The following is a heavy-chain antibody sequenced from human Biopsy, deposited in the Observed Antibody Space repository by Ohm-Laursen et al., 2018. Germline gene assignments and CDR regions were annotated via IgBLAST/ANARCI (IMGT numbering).Heavy chain of an antibody. CDR2: IFNSANT. V-gene: IGHV4-31*01. D-gene: IGHD3-22*01. CDR3: ARGDYFDSNGYFWFDP. J-gene: IGHJ5*02. Sequence: SQTLSFTCTVSGGSISSGGSYWSWLRQRPGKGLEWIGYIFNSANTYYNPSLKNLTTISGDTSKNQFSLKLNSVTAADTAVYYCARGDYFDSNGYFWFDPWGQGTLVTVSS. CDR1: GGSISSGGSY.